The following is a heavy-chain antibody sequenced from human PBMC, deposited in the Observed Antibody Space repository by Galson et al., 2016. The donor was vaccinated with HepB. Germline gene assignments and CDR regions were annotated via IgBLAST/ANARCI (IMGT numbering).Heavy chain of an antibody. CDR2: ISISSSYI. J-gene: IGHJ4*02. CDR1: GFIFTNYR. D-gene: IGHD6-13*01. CDR3: ARVRAAAGTRGFDY. Sequence: SLRLSCAASGFIFTNYRIAWVRQAPGKGLEWVSSISISSSYIHYADSVKGRFTISRDNAKNSLYLHMNSLRAEDTAVYYCARVRAAAGTRGFDYWGQGTLVTVSS. V-gene: IGHV3-21*01.